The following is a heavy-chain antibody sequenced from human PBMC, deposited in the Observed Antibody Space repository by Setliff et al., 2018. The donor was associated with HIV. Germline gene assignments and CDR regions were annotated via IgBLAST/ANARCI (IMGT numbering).Heavy chain of an antibody. D-gene: IGHD3-22*01. CDR2: INHRGSA. Sequence: SETLSLTCAVDGGSLSGHYWSWIRQTPGEGLAWIAEINHRGSANYSPTLKSRVVISVESSKNQLSLKLSSVTAADTAVYYCALSIVVGVTLVQHWSQGTLVTVSS. CDR3: ALSIVVGVTLVQH. V-gene: IGHV4-34*01. CDR1: GGSLSGHY. J-gene: IGHJ1*01.